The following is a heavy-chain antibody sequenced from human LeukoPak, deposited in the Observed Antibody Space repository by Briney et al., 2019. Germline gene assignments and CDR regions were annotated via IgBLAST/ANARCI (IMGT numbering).Heavy chain of an antibody. CDR3: ARLERGYGLTGFDY. Sequence: GESLQISCKGSGYTFTTYWIGWVRQLPGKGLEWMGIIYPTDSDARYSPSFQGQVTISADKSISTAYLQWSSLKASDTAMYYCARLERGYGLTGFDYWGQGTLVTVSS. CDR2: IYPTDSDA. J-gene: IGHJ4*02. CDR1: GYTFTTYW. D-gene: IGHD5-18*01. V-gene: IGHV5-51*01.